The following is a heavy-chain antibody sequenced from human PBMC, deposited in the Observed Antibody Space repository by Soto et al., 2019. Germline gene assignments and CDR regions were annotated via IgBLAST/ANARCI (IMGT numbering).Heavy chain of an antibody. CDR3: ARDPLCVTAMVLLYFDL. D-gene: IGHD5-18*01. Sequence: QVQLVESGGGVVQPGRSLRLSCAASGFTFNNYAMHWVRQAPGKGLAWVALISYDGSNKYYADSVKGRFTISRDNSKNALFLQMNRLSAEYTALYYCARDPLCVTAMVLLYFDLWGRGTLVTVSS. CDR1: GFTFNNYA. CDR2: ISYDGSNK. J-gene: IGHJ2*01. V-gene: IGHV3-30-3*01.